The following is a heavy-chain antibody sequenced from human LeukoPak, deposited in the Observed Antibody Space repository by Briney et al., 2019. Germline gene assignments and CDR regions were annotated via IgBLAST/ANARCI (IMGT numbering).Heavy chain of an antibody. J-gene: IGHJ5*02. V-gene: IGHV3-7*01. D-gene: IGHD2-2*01. CDR3: ARGRKVPAAMGNWFDP. Sequence: PGGSLLLSCAASGFTFSTYWMSWVRQAPGKGLEWVANIKQDGSEQFYVDSVKGRFTISRDNAKNSLYLQMNNLRGEDTAVYYCARGRKVPAAMGNWFDPWGQGTLVTVSS. CDR1: GFTFSTYW. CDR2: IKQDGSEQ.